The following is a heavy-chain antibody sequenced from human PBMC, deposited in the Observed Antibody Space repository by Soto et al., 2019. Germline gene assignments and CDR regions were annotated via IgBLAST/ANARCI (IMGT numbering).Heavy chain of an antibody. V-gene: IGHV3-23*01. CDR3: AKVGWLRQFDY. Sequence: PGGSLRLSCTASGFTFRNYAMSWVRQAPGKGLQWVSAISGNGGTTYYADSVKGRFTLSRDNFKDTLYLQMNSLRAEDTAVYYCAKVGWLRQFDYWGQGTLVTVSS. D-gene: IGHD5-12*01. CDR1: GFTFRNYA. CDR2: ISGNGGTT. J-gene: IGHJ4*02.